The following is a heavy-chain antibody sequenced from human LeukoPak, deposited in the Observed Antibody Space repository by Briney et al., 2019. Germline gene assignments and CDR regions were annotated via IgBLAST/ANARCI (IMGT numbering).Heavy chain of an antibody. CDR3: ARSDSSGYYGALKSQSFDS. CDR1: GFPFSSYW. Sequence: PGGSLRLSCVASGFPFSSYWMTWVRQAPGKGLEWVASIEEDGSERQYVDSVKGRFTISRDNAKNSLFLRLNSLRAEDTAVFYCARSDSSGYYGALKSQSFDSWGQGTLVTVSS. CDR2: IEEDGSER. J-gene: IGHJ4*02. V-gene: IGHV3-7*01. D-gene: IGHD3-22*01.